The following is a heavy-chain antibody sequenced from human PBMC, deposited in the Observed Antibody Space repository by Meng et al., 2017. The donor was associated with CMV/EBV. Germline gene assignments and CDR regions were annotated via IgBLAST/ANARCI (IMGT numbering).Heavy chain of an antibody. Sequence: VELQPGGAGLFKPSETLSLSCAAYGGSFSCYYWSWIRQPPGKGLEWIGEINHSGSTNYNPSLKSRVTISVDTSKNQFSLKLSSVTAADTAVYYCARGVGGWFDPWGQGTLVTVSS. CDR2: INHSGST. CDR3: ARGVGGWFDP. V-gene: IGHV4-34*01. J-gene: IGHJ5*02. CDR1: GGSFSCYY. D-gene: IGHD1-26*01.